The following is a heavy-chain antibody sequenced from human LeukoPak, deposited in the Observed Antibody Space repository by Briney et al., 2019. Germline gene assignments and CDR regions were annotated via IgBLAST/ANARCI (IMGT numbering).Heavy chain of an antibody. J-gene: IGHJ6*02. CDR2: ISGSGGST. D-gene: IGHD1-14*01. CDR1: GFTFSSYA. Sequence: PGGSLRLSCAASGFTFSSYAMSWVRQAPGKGLEWVSAISGSGGSTYYADSVKGRFTISRDNSKNTLYLQMNSLRAEDTAVYYCAKDFFRTPTQYYYGMDVWGQGTTVTVSS. V-gene: IGHV3-23*01. CDR3: AKDFFRTPTQYYYGMDV.